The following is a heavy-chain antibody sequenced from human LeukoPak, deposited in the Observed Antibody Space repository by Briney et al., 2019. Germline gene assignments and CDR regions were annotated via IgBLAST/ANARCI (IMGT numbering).Heavy chain of an antibody. CDR1: GYTFTSYD. J-gene: IGHJ6*03. V-gene: IGHV1-8*01. D-gene: IGHD6-19*01. CDR3: ARARRLVSTYYYYYYMDV. CDR2: MNPNSGNT. Sequence: ASVKVSCKASGYTFTSYDINWVRQATGQGLEWMGWMNPNSGNTGYAQKFQGRVIMTRNTSISTAYMELSSLRSEDTAVYYCARARRLVSTYYYYYYMDVWGKGTTVTVSS.